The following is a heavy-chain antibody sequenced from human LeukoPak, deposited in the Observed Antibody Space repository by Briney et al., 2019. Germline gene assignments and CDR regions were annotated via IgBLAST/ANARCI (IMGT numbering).Heavy chain of an antibody. D-gene: IGHD2-15*01. CDR2: IYYSGST. Sequence: WVRQAPGKGLEWIGSIYYSGSTYYNPSLKSRVTISVDTSKNQFSLKLSSVTAADTAVYYCARGDCSGGSCYLFDYWGQGALVTVSS. V-gene: IGHV4-39*01. CDR3: ARGDCSGGSCYLFDY. J-gene: IGHJ4*02.